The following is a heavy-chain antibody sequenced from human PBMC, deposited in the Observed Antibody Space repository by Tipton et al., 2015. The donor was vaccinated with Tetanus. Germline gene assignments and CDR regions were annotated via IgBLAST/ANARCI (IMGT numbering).Heavy chain of an antibody. J-gene: IGHJ6*02. Sequence: SLRLSCAASGFTFSSYWMSWVRLAPGKGLEWVANIKQDGSEKYYGDSVKGRFTISRDNAKNSLYLQMNSLRAEDTAVYYCARDPRYYDRSGYFCYYYGMDVWGQGTVVAASS. CDR3: ARDPRYYDRSGYFCYYYGMDV. CDR2: IKQDGSEK. V-gene: IGHV3-7*01. D-gene: IGHD3-22*01. CDR1: GFTFSSYW.